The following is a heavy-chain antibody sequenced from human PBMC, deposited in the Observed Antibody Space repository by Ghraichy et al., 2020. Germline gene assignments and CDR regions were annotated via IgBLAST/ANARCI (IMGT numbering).Heavy chain of an antibody. CDR2: IYYSGST. CDR3: ARGYCSGGSCYEFGYMDV. V-gene: IGHV4-30-4*08. Sequence: SETLSLTCTVSGGSISSGDYYWSWIRQPPGKGLEWIGYIYYSGSTYYNPSLKSRVTISVDTSKNQFSLKLSSVTAADTAVYYCARGYCSGGSCYEFGYMDVWGKGTTVTVSS. CDR1: GGSISSGDYY. J-gene: IGHJ6*03. D-gene: IGHD2-15*01.